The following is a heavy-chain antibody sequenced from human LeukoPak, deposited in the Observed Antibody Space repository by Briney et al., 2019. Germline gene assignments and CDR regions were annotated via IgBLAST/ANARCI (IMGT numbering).Heavy chain of an antibody. CDR2: IKRDGREK. V-gene: IGHV3-7*01. D-gene: IGHD3-22*01. Sequence: GESLRLSCAASGFTFSDYWMSWVRQAPGKGLEWVANIKRDGREKYYVDSVKGRFTISRDNAKNSLYLQMNSLRAEDTAVYYCARVYGLKYYYDSTGFDYWGQGTLVTVSS. J-gene: IGHJ4*02. CDR1: GFTFSDYW. CDR3: ARVYGLKYYYDSTGFDY.